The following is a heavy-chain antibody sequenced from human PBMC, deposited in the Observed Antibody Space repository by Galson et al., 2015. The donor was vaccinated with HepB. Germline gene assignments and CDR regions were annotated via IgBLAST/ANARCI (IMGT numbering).Heavy chain of an antibody. V-gene: IGHV4-59*01. D-gene: IGHD1-1*01. CDR3: ARETSNWNIDY. Sequence: TLSLTCTVSGGSINTYHWSWIRQPPGKGLEWIGYISYSGNTKYNPSLKSRVTISVDTSKDQFSLKLRSVTAADTAVYYCARETSNWNIDYWAQGTLVTVSS. CDR1: GGSINTYH. CDR2: ISYSGNT. J-gene: IGHJ4*02.